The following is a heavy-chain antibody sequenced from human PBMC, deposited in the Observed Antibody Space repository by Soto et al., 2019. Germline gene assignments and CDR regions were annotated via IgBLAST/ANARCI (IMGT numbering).Heavy chain of an antibody. V-gene: IGHV4-31*03. D-gene: IGHD3-22*01. CDR3: ARTQYDSSAYYYAFDI. Sequence: SETLSLTCSVSGGSISRGGYYWTWIRQRPGEGLEWIGCMSYSGGTSYNPSLKSRVAISVDTFKNQFSLKLSSVTAADTAVYYCARTQYDSSAYYYAFDIWGQGTMVTVSS. J-gene: IGHJ3*02. CDR1: GGSISRGGYY. CDR2: MSYSGGT.